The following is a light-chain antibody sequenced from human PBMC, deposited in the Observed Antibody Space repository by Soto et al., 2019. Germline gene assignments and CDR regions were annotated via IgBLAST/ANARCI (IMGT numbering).Light chain of an antibody. CDR2: GNS. Sequence: QLVLTQPPSVSGAPGQRVTISCTGSSSNIGAGYDVHWYQQLPGTAPKLLIYGNSNRPSGVPDRFSGSKSGTSASLAITGLQAEDEADYYCQSYDSSLSGYGFGGGTKLTAL. J-gene: IGLJ3*02. CDR3: QSYDSSLSGYG. CDR1: SSNIGAGYD. V-gene: IGLV1-40*01.